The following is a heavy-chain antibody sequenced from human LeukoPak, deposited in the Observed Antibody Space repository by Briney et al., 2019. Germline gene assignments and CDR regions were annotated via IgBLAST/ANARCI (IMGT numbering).Heavy chain of an antibody. V-gene: IGHV3-30-3*01. J-gene: IGHJ4*02. D-gene: IGHD6-13*01. CDR1: GFTFSSYA. CDR2: ISYDGSNK. CDR3: ARSDYCSSWYFFDY. Sequence: GGSLRLSCAASGFTFSSYAMHWVRQAPGKGLEWVAVISYDGSNKYYADSVKGRFTISRDNSKNTLYLQMNSLRAEDTAVYYCARSDYCSSWYFFDYWGQGTLVTVSS.